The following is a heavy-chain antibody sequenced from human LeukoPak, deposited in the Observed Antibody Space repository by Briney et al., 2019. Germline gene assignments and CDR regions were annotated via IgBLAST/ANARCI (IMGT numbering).Heavy chain of an antibody. V-gene: IGHV4-39*02. J-gene: IGHJ4*02. CDR3: TRGSYDVLTGYSTLGEY. D-gene: IGHD3-9*01. Sequence: PSETLSLTCTVSGRSLSSSSYYWGWVRQPPGKGLEWIGNIYYSGSTYYNPSLKSRLTISLDTSQRHFSLRLSSVTAADTASYYCTRGSYDVLTGYSTLGEYWGQGTLVTVSS. CDR2: IYYSGST. CDR1: GRSLSSSSYY.